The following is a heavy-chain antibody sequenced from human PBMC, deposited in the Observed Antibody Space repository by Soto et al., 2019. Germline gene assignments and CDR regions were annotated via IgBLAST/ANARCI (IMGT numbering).Heavy chain of an antibody. CDR1: GFTFSSYA. V-gene: IGHV3-23*01. Sequence: PGGSLRLSCAASGFTFSSYAMSWVRQAPGKGLEWVSAISGSGGSTYYADSVKGRFTISRDNSKNTLYLQMNSLRAEDTAVYYCEKAPRGVIIAPFDYWGQGTLVTVSS. D-gene: IGHD3-10*01. CDR3: EKAPRGVIIAPFDY. CDR2: ISGSGGST. J-gene: IGHJ4*02.